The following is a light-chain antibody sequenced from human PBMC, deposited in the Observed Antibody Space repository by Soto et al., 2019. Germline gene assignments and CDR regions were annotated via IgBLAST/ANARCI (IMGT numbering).Light chain of an antibody. Sequence: AIRMTQSPSSLSASTGDRVTITCRASQGISSYLAWYQQRPGKAPKFLIYAASTLQSGVPSRFSGSGSGTDFTLTISCLQSKDFATYYCQQYYSYPRTFGQGTKVEIK. V-gene: IGKV1-8*01. CDR1: QGISSY. CDR2: AAS. CDR3: QQYYSYPRT. J-gene: IGKJ1*01.